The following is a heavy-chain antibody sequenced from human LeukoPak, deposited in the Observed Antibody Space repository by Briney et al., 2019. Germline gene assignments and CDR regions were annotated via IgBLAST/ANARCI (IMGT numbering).Heavy chain of an antibody. J-gene: IGHJ5*02. CDR1: GVSISGSYYY. V-gene: IGHV4-39*07. Sequence: SETLSLTCAVSGVSISGSYYYWGWIRQPPGKGLEWIGNIYYSGSTYYNPSLKSRVTISVDTSKNQFSLKLNSVTAADTAVYYCARGYDFWSGLLGGWFDPWGHGTLVTVSS. CDR2: IYYSGST. CDR3: ARGYDFWSGLLGGWFDP. D-gene: IGHD3-3*01.